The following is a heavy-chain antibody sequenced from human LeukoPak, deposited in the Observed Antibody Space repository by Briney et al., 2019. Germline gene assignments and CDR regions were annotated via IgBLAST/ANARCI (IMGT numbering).Heavy chain of an antibody. V-gene: IGHV5-51*01. CDR2: IYPGDSDT. Sequence: GESLKISCKASGYSFSDYWIGWVRQMPGKGLEWMGIIYPGDSDTRYSPSFQGQVTISADKSISTAYLQWSSLKASDTAMYYCARVKGGWIQLWSAFDYWGQGTLVTVSS. D-gene: IGHD5-18*01. J-gene: IGHJ4*02. CDR1: GYSFSDYW. CDR3: ARVKGGWIQLWSAFDY.